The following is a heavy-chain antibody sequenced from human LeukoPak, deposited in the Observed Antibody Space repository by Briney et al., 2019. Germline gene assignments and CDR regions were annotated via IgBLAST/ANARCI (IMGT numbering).Heavy chain of an antibody. CDR2: IYYGGNI. D-gene: IGHD5-24*01. Sequence: SETLSLTCTVSGGSITRSNDYWGWIRQPPGKGLEWIASIYYGGNIYHNPSLKSRITIFVDMSKNQFSLHVNSMTAADTAVYYCARHSQMGIFDFWGQGTLVTVSS. V-gene: IGHV4-39*01. CDR1: GGSITRSNDY. CDR3: ARHSQMGIFDF. J-gene: IGHJ5*01.